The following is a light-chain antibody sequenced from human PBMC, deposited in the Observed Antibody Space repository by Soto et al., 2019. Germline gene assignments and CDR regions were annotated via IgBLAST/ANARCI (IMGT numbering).Light chain of an antibody. Sequence: DIQMTQSPSSLSASVGDRVTITCRASQSISSYLNWYQQKPGKAPKLLIYAASSLQSGVPSRFSGNGPGKDITLTKNSLQPEDSATYYCHHTYSTPYTFGQGTKLEMK. J-gene: IGKJ2*01. CDR2: AAS. CDR1: QSISSY. V-gene: IGKV1-39*01. CDR3: HHTYSTPYT.